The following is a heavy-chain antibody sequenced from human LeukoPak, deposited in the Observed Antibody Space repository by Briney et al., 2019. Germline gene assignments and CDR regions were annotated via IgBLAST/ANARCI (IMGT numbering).Heavy chain of an antibody. V-gene: IGHV4-30-2*01. CDR2: IYHSGST. Sequence: SETLSLTCAVSGGSISSGHSSWNWFRQPPGKGLEWIGCIYHSGSTYYNPSLKSRVAISVDRSKNQFSLRLRSVTAADTALYYCARGGTAFDISGQGTMVTVSS. CDR3: ARGGTAFDI. J-gene: IGHJ3*02. CDR1: GGSISSGHSS. D-gene: IGHD1-26*01.